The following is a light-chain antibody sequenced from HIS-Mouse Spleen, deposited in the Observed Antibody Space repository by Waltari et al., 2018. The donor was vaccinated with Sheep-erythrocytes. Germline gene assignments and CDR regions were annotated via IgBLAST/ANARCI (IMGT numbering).Light chain of an antibody. CDR3: CSYAGSYNHV. J-gene: IGLJ1*01. CDR2: DVR. CDR1: SSDVGGYNY. V-gene: IGLV2-11*01. Sequence: QSALTQPRSVSGSPGQSVTISCTGTSSDVGGYNYVSCYPQPPGKPPKLMIYDVRKRPSGCPYRFSCSKSGNTASLTISGLQAEDEADYYCCSYAGSYNHVFATGTKVTVL.